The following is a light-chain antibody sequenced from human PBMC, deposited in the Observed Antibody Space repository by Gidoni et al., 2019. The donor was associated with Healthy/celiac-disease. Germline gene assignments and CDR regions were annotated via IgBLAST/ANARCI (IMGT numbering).Light chain of an antibody. CDR3: QSYDSSLSGYV. CDR2: GNS. Sequence: QSVLTQPPSVSAAPGLRVTISCTGSSSNIGAGYDVHWYQQLPGTAPKLLIYGNSNRPSGVPDRFSGSKSGTSASLAITGVQAEDEADYYCQSYDSSLSGYVFGTGTKVXVL. V-gene: IGLV1-40*01. J-gene: IGLJ1*01. CDR1: SSNIGAGYD.